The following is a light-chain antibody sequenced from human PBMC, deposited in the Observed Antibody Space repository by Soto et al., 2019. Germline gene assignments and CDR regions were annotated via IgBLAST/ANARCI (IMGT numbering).Light chain of an antibody. CDR3: QQYGSSPWT. CDR2: GAS. V-gene: IGKV3-20*01. CDR1: QSVSSTY. Sequence: EIVLTQSPGTLSLSPGERATVSCRASQSVSSTYLAWYQQKPGQAPRLLIYGASSRATGIPDRFSGSGSGKDFTLTMSRMEPEDFAVYYCQQYGSSPWTFGQGTKVEIK. J-gene: IGKJ1*01.